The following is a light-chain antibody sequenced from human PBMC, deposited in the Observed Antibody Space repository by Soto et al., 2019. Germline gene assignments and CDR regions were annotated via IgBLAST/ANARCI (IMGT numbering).Light chain of an antibody. J-gene: IGKJ1*01. CDR1: QSVDTTF. CDR3: QQYMSSVT. CDR2: GAS. Sequence: EIVLTQSPGSLSLSPGQRATLSCRASQSVDTTFFAWYQKKPGQDPRLLIYGASKRATGIPDRFSGSGSGTDFTLIIRRLEPEDFAVYYCQQYMSSVTFGQGTKVEIK. V-gene: IGKV3-20*01.